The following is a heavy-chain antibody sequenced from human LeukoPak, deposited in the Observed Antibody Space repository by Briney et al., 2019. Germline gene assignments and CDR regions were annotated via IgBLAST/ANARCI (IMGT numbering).Heavy chain of an antibody. Sequence: SETLSLTCAVYGGSFSGYYWSWIRQPPGKGLEWTGEINHSGSTNYNPSLKSRVTISVDTSKNQFSLKLSSVTAADTAVYYCARDYDSRTKEYNWFDPWGQGTLVTVSS. J-gene: IGHJ5*02. V-gene: IGHV4-34*01. CDR2: INHSGST. CDR1: GGSFSGYY. D-gene: IGHD3-22*01. CDR3: ARDYDSRTKEYNWFDP.